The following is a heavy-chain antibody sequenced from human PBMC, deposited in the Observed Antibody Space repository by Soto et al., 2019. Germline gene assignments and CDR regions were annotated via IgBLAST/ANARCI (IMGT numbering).Heavy chain of an antibody. V-gene: IGHV3-23*01. J-gene: IGHJ4*02. D-gene: IGHD3-9*01. CDR1: GFTFSSYA. Sequence: EVQLLESGGGLVQPGGSLRLSCAASGFTFSSYAMSWVRQAPGKGLEWVSAISGSGGSTYYADSVKGRFTISRDTSKNTLYLQMTSLSAEDTAVYYCAKEGDVLRYFDWLLPFDYWGQGTLVTVSS. CDR2: ISGSGGST. CDR3: AKEGDVLRYFDWLLPFDY.